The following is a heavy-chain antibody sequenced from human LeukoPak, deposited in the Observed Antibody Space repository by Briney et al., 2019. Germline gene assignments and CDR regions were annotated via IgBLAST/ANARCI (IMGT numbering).Heavy chain of an antibody. D-gene: IGHD3-10*01. CDR2: IYHSGST. Sequence: PSETLSLTCAVSGGSISSSNWWSWARQPPGKGLEWIGEIYHSGSTNYNPSLKSRVTISVDKSKNQFSLKLSSVTAADTAVYYCARDSNTMVRGVKASWFDPWGQGTLVTVSS. J-gene: IGHJ5*02. CDR1: GGSISSSNW. CDR3: ARDSNTMVRGVKASWFDP. V-gene: IGHV4-4*02.